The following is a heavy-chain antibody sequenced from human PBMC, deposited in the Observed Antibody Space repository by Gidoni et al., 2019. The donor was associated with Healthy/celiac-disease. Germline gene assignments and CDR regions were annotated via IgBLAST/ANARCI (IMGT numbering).Heavy chain of an antibody. D-gene: IGHD6-6*01. CDR1: GGSFSGYY. V-gene: IGHV4-34*01. CDR3: ARGSSSPAFDY. Sequence: QVQLKQWGAGLLTPSETLSLTCAVYGGSFSGYYWSWIRQPPGKGLEWIGEINNSGSTNYNPSLKSRFTISVDTSKNQFSLKLSSVTAADTAVYYCARGSSSPAFDYWGQGTLVTVSS. CDR2: INNSGST. J-gene: IGHJ4*02.